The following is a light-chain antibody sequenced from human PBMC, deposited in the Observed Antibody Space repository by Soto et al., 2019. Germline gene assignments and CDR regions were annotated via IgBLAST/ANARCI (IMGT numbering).Light chain of an antibody. Sequence: QSVLTQPPSVSAAPGQKVTISSSGSSSNIGDNFVSWYQHLPGTAPKLLIYDNYKRPSGIPDRFSGSKAGTSATLDITGLQTGDEADYYCGTWDSSLNGYVVFGGGTKLTVL. J-gene: IGLJ2*01. CDR1: SSNIGDNF. V-gene: IGLV1-51*01. CDR3: GTWDSSLNGYVV. CDR2: DNY.